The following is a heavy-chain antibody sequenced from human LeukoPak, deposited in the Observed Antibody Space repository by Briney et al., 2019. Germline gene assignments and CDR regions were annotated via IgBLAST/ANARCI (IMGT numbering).Heavy chain of an antibody. CDR2: INPNSGAT. D-gene: IGHD3-10*01. V-gene: IGHV1-2*02. CDR3: ARDVGGSGNRFDP. Sequence: ASVKVSCKASGYTFTGYYIHWVRQAPGQGLEWLGWINPNSGATKYAQQFEGRVAMTSDTSISTAHMELSSLTSADTAVYHCARDVGGSGNRFDPWGQGTLVTVSS. CDR1: GYTFTGYY. J-gene: IGHJ5*02.